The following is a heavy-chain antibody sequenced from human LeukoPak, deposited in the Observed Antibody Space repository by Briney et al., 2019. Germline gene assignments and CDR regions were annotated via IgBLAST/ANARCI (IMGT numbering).Heavy chain of an antibody. V-gene: IGHV5-51*01. CDR3: ARLARDGYSGVPFDY. Sequence: GESLKISCKGSGYRFTSYWIGWVRPMPGKGLEWMGIIYPGDSDTRYSPSFQGQVTISADKSISTAYLQWSSLKASDTAMYYCARLARDGYSGVPFDYWGQGTLVTVSS. CDR1: GYRFTSYW. CDR2: IYPGDSDT. D-gene: IGHD5-24*01. J-gene: IGHJ4*02.